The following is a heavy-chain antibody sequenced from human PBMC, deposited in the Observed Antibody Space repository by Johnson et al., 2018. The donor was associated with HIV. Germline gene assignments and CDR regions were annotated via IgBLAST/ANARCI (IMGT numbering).Heavy chain of an antibody. CDR3: ARLPGGYRRNGFNF. Sequence: VQLVESGGGLVQPGRSLRLSCAASGFTFDDYAMHWVRQAPGKGLEWVSGISGSGGSTYYADSVKGRFTISRDNSKNTLYLQMNRLRAEDTAVYYCARLPGGYRRNGFNFWGQGTMGTLSS. CDR1: GFTFDDYA. CDR2: ISGSGGST. V-gene: IGHV3-23*04. J-gene: IGHJ3*01. D-gene: IGHD1-14*01.